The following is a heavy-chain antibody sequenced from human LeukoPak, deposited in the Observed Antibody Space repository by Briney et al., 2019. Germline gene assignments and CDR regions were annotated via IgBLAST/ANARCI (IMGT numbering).Heavy chain of an antibody. Sequence: SSETLSLTCTVSGGSMSSYYWSFIRQPAGKGLECVGRTHTSWTTYYNPSLKSRVTMSVDTSRNQFSLRLTSVTAADTAVYYCARGDYYDGGGRNWFDPWGQGTLVTVSS. CDR3: ARGDYYDGGGRNWFDP. V-gene: IGHV4-4*07. J-gene: IGHJ5*02. CDR1: GGSMSSYY. CDR2: THTSWTT. D-gene: IGHD3-16*01.